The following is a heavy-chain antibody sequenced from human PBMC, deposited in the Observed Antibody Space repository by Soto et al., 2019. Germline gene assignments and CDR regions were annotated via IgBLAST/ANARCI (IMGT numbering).Heavy chain of an antibody. CDR2: INHSGST. CDR1: GGSFSGYY. J-gene: IGHJ6*02. Sequence: SETLSLTCAVYGGSFSGYYRSWIRQPPGKGLEWIGEINHSGSTNYNPSLKSRVTISVDTSKNQFSLKLSSVTAADTAVYYCASPSTTTVTNYYYYGMDVWGQGTTVTV. V-gene: IGHV4-34*01. D-gene: IGHD4-17*01. CDR3: ASPSTTTVTNYYYYGMDV.